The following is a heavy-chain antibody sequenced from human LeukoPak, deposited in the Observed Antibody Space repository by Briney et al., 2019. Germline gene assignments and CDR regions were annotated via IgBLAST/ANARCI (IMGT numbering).Heavy chain of an antibody. J-gene: IGHJ4*02. CDR3: TRDLYDFWSGYYTLFDY. CDR1: GFNFSNVW. V-gene: IGHV3-15*01. Sequence: GGSLRLSCAASGFNFSNVWMSWVRQAPGKRLEWVGRLKRKTDGGTTDYAAPVKGRFTISRDDSKNTLDLQMNSLKTEDTAVYYCTRDLYDFWSGYYTLFDYWGQGTLVTVSS. CDR2: LKRKTDGGTT. D-gene: IGHD3-3*01.